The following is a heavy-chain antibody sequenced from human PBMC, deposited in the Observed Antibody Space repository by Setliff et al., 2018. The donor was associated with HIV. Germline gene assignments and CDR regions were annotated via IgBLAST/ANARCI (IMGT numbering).Heavy chain of an antibody. CDR1: GYTFISYD. D-gene: IGHD6-19*01. Sequence: ASVKVSCKASGYTFISYDINWVRQAPGQGLEWMGWMNPKSGNTGYAQKFQGRVTMTSNTFIGTAYMELSSLTSEDTAVYYCARFAVAGTKWSDPWGQGTLVTVSS. CDR3: ARFAVAGTKWSDP. CDR2: MNPKSGNT. V-gene: IGHV1-8*01. J-gene: IGHJ5*02.